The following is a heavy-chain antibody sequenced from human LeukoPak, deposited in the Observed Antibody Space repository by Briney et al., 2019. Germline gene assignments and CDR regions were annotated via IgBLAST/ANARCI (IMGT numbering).Heavy chain of an antibody. CDR2: IKQDGSQK. V-gene: IGHV3-7*01. D-gene: IGHD6-19*01. CDR1: GFTFSSYW. CDR3: ARDGSIAVAGTFVGFQH. Sequence: GGSLRLSCAASGFTFSSYWMSWVRQAPGKGLEWVANIKQDGSQKYYVDSVKGRFTISRDNANNLLYLQMNSLRAEDTAVYYCARDGSIAVAGTFVGFQHWGQGTLVTVSS. J-gene: IGHJ1*01.